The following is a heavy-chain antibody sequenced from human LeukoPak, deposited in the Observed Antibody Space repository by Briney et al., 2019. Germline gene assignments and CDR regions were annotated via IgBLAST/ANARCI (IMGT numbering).Heavy chain of an antibody. Sequence: SETLSLTCAVYGGSSSGYYWSWIRQPPGKGLEWIGEIIDSGSTNYNPSLKSRVTISVDTSKNQFSLKLSSVTAADTAVYYCARGRRRYYSGYDGYFDYWGQGTLVTVSS. D-gene: IGHD5-12*01. CDR3: ARGRRRYYSGYDGYFDY. CDR2: IIDSGST. V-gene: IGHV4-34*01. J-gene: IGHJ4*02. CDR1: GGSSSGYY.